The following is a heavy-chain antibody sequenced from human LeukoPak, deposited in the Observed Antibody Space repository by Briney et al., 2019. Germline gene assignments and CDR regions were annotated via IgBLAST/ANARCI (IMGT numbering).Heavy chain of an antibody. CDR1: GGSISSSSHY. CDR2: IYYSGRS. CDR3: ARIVGPIYFDY. D-gene: IGHD1-26*01. J-gene: IGHJ4*02. V-gene: IGHV4-39*01. Sequence: PSQTLSLTCTVSGGSISSSSHYWGWIRPPPGKGLEWIGRIYYSGRSYCNPSLKSRVNISVDTSENQFSLKLSSVTAADTAVYYCARIVGPIYFDYWGQGTLVTVSS.